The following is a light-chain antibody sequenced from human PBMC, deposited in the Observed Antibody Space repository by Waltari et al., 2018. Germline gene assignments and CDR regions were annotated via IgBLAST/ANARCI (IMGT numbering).Light chain of an antibody. V-gene: IGLV2-23*02. J-gene: IGLJ1*01. CDR1: SSDVGNSNL. CDR2: EVT. CDR3: CSYVGLGIYV. Sequence: QSGLTQPAPVSGSPGQSITISCTGTSSDVGNSNLLHWYQQYPGKAPQLMVYEVTKRASGVSDRFSGSKSGNTASLTIHGLQSEDEADYYCCSYVGLGIYVFGSGTKVTVL.